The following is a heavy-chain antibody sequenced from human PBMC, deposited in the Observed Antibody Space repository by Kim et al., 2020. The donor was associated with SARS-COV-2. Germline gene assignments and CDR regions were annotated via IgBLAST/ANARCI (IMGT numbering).Heavy chain of an antibody. J-gene: IGHJ4*02. CDR3: ARGVTY. D-gene: IGHD2-21*02. V-gene: IGHV3-23*01. CDR2: ITSNGIT. CDR1: GLTFGTYV. Sequence: GGSLRLSCAASGLTFGTYVVAWVRQAPGKGLEWVSGITSNGITSYIDSVKGRFTISRDNSKNTMYLQMNNLRAGDTALYFCARGVTYWGQGALVTVSP.